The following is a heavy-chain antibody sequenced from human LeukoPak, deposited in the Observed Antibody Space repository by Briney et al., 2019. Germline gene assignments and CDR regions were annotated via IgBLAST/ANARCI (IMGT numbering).Heavy chain of an antibody. CDR3: AKVRDYYDSSGYLISFDY. D-gene: IGHD3-22*01. CDR1: GFTFSSYA. J-gene: IGHJ4*02. CDR2: ISGSGGST. V-gene: IGHV3-23*01. Sequence: PGGSLRLSCAASGFTFSSYAMSRVRQAPGKGLEWVSAISGSGGSTYYADSVKGRFTISRDNSKNTLYLQMNSLRAEDTAVYYCAKVRDYYDSSGYLISFDYWGQGTLVTVSS.